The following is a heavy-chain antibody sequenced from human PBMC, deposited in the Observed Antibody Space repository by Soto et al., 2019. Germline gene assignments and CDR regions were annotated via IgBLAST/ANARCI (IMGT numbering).Heavy chain of an antibody. CDR3: ARGVGSYYYYGMDV. Sequence: YWIGWVRQPPGKGLEWIGYIYYSGGTYSSPSLKSRVTMSDDASKNQFFLKLTSVTAADTAVYFCARGVGSYYYYGMDVWGQGTSVTVSS. V-gene: IGHV4-30-4*08. CDR1: Y. D-gene: IGHD1-26*01. CDR2: IYYSGGT. J-gene: IGHJ6*02.